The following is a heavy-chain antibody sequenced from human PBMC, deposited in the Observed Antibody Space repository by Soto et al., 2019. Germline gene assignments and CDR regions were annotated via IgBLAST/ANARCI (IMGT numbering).Heavy chain of an antibody. CDR3: ARGNGGYDSDY. J-gene: IGHJ4*02. D-gene: IGHD5-12*01. Sequence: SETLSLTCTVSGGSVSSGSYYWSWIRQPPGKGLEWIGYIYYSGSTNYNPSLKSRVTISVDTSKNQFSRKLSSVTAADTAVYYCARGNGGYDSDYWGQGTLVTVSS. CDR2: IYYSGST. V-gene: IGHV4-61*01. CDR1: GGSVSSGSYY.